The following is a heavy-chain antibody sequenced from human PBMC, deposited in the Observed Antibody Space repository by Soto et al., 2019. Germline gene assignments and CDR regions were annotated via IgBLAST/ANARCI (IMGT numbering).Heavy chain of an antibody. V-gene: IGHV3-23*01. CDR1: GFTFSSYA. Sequence: GSLRLSCAASGFTFSSYAMSWVRQAPGKGLEWVSAISGSGGSTYYADSVKGRFTISRDNSKNTLYLQMNSLRAEDTAVYYCAKRLGRLYYFDYWGQGTLVTVSS. D-gene: IGHD3-22*01. CDR2: ISGSGGST. J-gene: IGHJ4*02. CDR3: AKRLGRLYYFDY.